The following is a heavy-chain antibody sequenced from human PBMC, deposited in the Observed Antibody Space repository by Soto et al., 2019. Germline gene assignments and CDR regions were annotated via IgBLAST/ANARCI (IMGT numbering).Heavy chain of an antibody. Sequence: GSLRLSCAASGFTFSSHWMQWVRQVPGKGLVWVSRINSDGSSTNYADSVKGRFTISRDNAKNTLYLQMNSLRAEDTAVYYCARLGGHYYYYMDVWGKGTTVTVSS. V-gene: IGHV3-74*01. CDR3: ARLGGHYYYYMDV. CDR1: GFTFSSHW. D-gene: IGHD3-16*01. CDR2: INSDGSST. J-gene: IGHJ6*03.